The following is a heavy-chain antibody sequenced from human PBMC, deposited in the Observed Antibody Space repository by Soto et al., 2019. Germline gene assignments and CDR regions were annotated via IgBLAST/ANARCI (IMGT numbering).Heavy chain of an antibody. J-gene: IGHJ5*02. D-gene: IGHD2-15*01. CDR3: AKCVGRWNSWFDP. Sequence: GSLRLSCAASGFTFSSYTMTWVRQAPGKGLEWVSSITGSSGHMYYTDSVKGRFTISRDNSKNTLYLQMNSLRAEDTAVYYCAKCVGRWNSWFDPWGQGTLVTVSS. CDR1: GFTFSSYT. V-gene: IGHV3-23*01. CDR2: ITGSSGHM.